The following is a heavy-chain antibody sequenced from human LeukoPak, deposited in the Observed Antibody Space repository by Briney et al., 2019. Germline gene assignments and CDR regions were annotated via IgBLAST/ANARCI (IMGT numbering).Heavy chain of an antibody. V-gene: IGHV4-34*01. CDR1: GGSFSGYY. CDR3: ARDCYDSRQKNYYYYGMDV. CDR2: TNHSGST. Sequence: PSETLSLTCAVYGGSFSGYYWSWIRQPPGKGLEWIGETNHSGSTNYNPSLKSRVTISVDTSKNQSSLKLSSVTAADTAVYYCARDCYDSRQKNYYYYGMDVWGQGTTVTVSS. J-gene: IGHJ6*02. D-gene: IGHD2-21*01.